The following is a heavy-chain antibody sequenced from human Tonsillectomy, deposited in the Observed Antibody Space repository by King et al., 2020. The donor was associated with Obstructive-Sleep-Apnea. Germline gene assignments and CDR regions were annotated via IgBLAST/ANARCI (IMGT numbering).Heavy chain of an antibody. Sequence: VQLVHSVAEVKKPGSSVKVSCKASGGTFSSYAISWVRQAPGQGLDWMGGIIPILGIANYAQKFQGRVKITADKSTGTAYMALSRLRSEDTAVDYLARDPEHYDRSGYYYWADDAVDSWGQGTMASVSS. CDR3: ARDPEHYDRSGYYYWADDAVDS. CDR2: IIPILGIA. D-gene: IGHD3-22*01. CDR1: GGTFSSYA. V-gene: IGHV1-69*04. J-gene: IGHJ3*02.